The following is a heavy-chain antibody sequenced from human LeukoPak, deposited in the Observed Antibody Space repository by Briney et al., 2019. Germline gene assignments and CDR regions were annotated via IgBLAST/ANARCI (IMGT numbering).Heavy chain of an antibody. D-gene: IGHD3-16*01. J-gene: IGHJ4*02. CDR2: IYYSGNT. Sequence: SETLSLTCTVSGGSISNVNYHWGWIRQPPGKGLEWIGSIYYSGNTFYKPSPTGRVTISIDTSKNQFSLKLNSMTAADTAVYYCAREETSTVWDWGQGTLVTVSS. CDR1: GGSISNVNYH. CDR3: AREETSTVWD. V-gene: IGHV4-39*07.